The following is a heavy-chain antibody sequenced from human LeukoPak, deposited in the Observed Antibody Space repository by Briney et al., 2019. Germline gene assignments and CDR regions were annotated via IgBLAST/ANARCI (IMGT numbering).Heavy chain of an antibody. CDR3: AGYVVTALYYFDY. V-gene: IGHV1-69*04. D-gene: IGHD2-21*02. CDR2: IIPILGIA. Sequence: ASVTVSCKASGGTFSSYAISWVRQAPGQGLEWMGRIIPILGIANYAQKFQGRVTITADKSTSTAYMELSSLRSEDTAVYYCAGYVVTALYYFDYWGQGTLVTVSS. CDR1: GGTFSSYA. J-gene: IGHJ4*02.